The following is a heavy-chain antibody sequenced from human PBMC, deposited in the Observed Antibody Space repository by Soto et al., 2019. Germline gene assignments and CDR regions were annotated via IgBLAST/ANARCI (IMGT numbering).Heavy chain of an antibody. J-gene: IGHJ6*03. CDR2: IRSKAYGGTT. Sequence: GGSLRLSCTASGFTFGDYAMSWFRQAPGKGLEWVGFIRSKAYGGTTEYAASVKGRFTLSRDDSKSIAYLQMNSLRTEDTAVYYCTRDYSCSSTSCYVYYYYYYMDVWGKGTTVTASS. CDR1: GFTFGDYA. V-gene: IGHV3-49*03. CDR3: TRDYSCSSTSCYVYYYYYYMDV. D-gene: IGHD2-2*01.